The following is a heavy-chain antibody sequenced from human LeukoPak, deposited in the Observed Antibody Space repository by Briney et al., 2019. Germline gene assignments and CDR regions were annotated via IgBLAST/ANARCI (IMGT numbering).Heavy chain of an antibody. CDR2: IYYSGST. Sequence: PSQTLSLTCTVSGGSISSGDYYWSWIRQPPGKGLEWIGYIYYSGSTYYNPSLKSRVTISVDTSKNQFSLKLSSVTAADTAVYYCASNLRSGSYPFDYWGQGTLVTVSS. CDR1: GGSISSGDYY. CDR3: ASNLRSGSYPFDY. J-gene: IGHJ4*02. D-gene: IGHD3-10*01. V-gene: IGHV4-30-4*01.